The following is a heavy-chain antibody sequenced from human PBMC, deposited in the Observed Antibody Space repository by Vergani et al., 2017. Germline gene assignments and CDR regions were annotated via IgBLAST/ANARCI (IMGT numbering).Heavy chain of an antibody. J-gene: IGHJ3*02. CDR1: GFTFIMHA. D-gene: IGHD6-19*01. V-gene: IGHV3-23*01. CDR2: LSASDRRT. Sequence: EVQLLESGRDLVQPGGSLRLSCAASGFTFIMHAMSWVRQAPGKWLEWVSTLSASDRRTHYADSVKGRFTISRDISKNTLFLHMNSLRPEDTAVYYCSKVGRSEVAGTFGAFDIWGQGTMVTVSS. CDR3: SKVGRSEVAGTFGAFDI.